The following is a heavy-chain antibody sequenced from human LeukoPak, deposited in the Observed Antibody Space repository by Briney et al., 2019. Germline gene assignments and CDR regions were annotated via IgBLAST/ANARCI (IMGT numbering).Heavy chain of an antibody. CDR2: ISPDDKTT. D-gene: IGHD1-26*01. J-gene: IGHJ3*02. V-gene: IGHV3-74*01. CDR1: GFTFSKNW. Sequence: GSLRLSCAASGFTFSKNWLHWVRQAPGKGLVWVSRISPDDKTTSYADSVKGRFTVSRDDAKKTLYLQMNSLRAEDTAVYYCLTIVGTTIDGFDIWGQGAMVTVSS. CDR3: LTIVGTTIDGFDI.